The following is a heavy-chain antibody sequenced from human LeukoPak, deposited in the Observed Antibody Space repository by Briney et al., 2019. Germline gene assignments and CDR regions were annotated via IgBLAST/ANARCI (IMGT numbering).Heavy chain of an antibody. V-gene: IGHV4-4*07. CDR1: GGSISSYY. J-gene: IGHJ4*02. CDR2: IYTSGST. CDR3: ERGCVVVPAAMYFDY. D-gene: IGHD2-2*01. Sequence: SETLSLTCTVSGGSISSYYLSWIRQPAGKGLEWIGRIYTSGSTNYNPSLKSRVTISVDTSNNQFSLKLSSVTAADTAVNECERGCVVVPAAMYFDYWGQGTLVTVSS.